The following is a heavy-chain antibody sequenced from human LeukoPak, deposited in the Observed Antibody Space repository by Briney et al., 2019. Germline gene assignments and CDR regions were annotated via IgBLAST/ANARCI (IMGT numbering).Heavy chain of an antibody. CDR2: IYTSGIT. D-gene: IGHD4-23*01. V-gene: IGHV3-66*02. CDR1: GFVVSDNY. CDR3: VGYYVGKFDY. J-gene: IGHJ4*02. Sequence: PGGSLRLSCAASGFVVSDNYMSWVRQAPGQGLEWVSLIYTSGITKYTDSVKGRFTIYRDNAKNTLYLQMNTLSAEDTAVYYCVGYYVGKFDYWGQGTLVPVSS.